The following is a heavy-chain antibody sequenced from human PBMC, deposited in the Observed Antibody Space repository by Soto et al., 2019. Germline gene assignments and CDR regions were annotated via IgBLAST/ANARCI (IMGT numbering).Heavy chain of an antibody. CDR2: IWYDGSNK. CDR1: GFTFSSHG. J-gene: IGHJ5*02. CDR3: AREDYYDSSGYYYNWFDP. Sequence: GGSLRLSCAASGFTFSSHGMHWVRQAPGKGLEWVAVIWYDGSNKYYADSVKGRFTISRDNSKNTLYLQMNSLRAEDSAVYYCAREDYYDSSGYYYNWFDPWGQGTLVTVSS. V-gene: IGHV3-33*01. D-gene: IGHD3-22*01.